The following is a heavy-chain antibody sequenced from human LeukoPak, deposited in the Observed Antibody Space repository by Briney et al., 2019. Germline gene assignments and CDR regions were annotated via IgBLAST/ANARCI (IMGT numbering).Heavy chain of an antibody. Sequence: SETLSLTCDVYGGSFSGHYWSWIRQFPGKGLEWIGEINHSGSTNYNPSLKSRVTISVDTSKNQFSLKLSSVTAADMAVYYCAAGTFDSSGYYIDYWGQGTLVTVSS. CDR1: GGSFSGHY. CDR2: INHSGST. D-gene: IGHD3-22*01. V-gene: IGHV4-34*01. CDR3: AAGTFDSSGYYIDY. J-gene: IGHJ4*02.